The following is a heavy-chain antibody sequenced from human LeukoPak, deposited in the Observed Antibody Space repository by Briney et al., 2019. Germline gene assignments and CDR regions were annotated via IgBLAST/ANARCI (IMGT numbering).Heavy chain of an antibody. Sequence: GGSLRLSCAASGFTFSNYWMHWVRQAPGEALMWVSRIKSDGSSTTYADSVKGRFTISRDNAKNTLYLQMNSLRAEGTAVYYCSRDSLSSCGGDCYSGLDVWGQGTTVTVS. J-gene: IGHJ6*02. CDR3: SRDSLSSCGGDCYSGLDV. CDR2: IKSDGSST. CDR1: GFTFSNYW. V-gene: IGHV3-74*01. D-gene: IGHD2-21*02.